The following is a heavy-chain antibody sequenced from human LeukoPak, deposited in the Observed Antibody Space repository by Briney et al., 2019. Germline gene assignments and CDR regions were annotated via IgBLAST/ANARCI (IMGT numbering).Heavy chain of an antibody. J-gene: IGHJ4*02. CDR2: ISSSGSTI. CDR1: GFTFSDYY. Sequence: GGSLRLSCAASGFTFSDYYMSWIRQAPGKGLEWVSYISSSGSTIYYADSVKGRFTISRDNAKNSLYLQMNSLRAEDTALYYCAKDPRYSSGWDFDYWGQGTLVTVSS. V-gene: IGHV3-11*01. D-gene: IGHD6-19*01. CDR3: AKDPRYSSGWDFDY.